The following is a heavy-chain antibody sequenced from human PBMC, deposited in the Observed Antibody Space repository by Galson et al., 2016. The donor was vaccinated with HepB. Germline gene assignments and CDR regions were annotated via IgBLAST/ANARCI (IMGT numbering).Heavy chain of an antibody. V-gene: IGHV5-51*01. CDR3: ARQGSLNLIRGGWGWFDP. J-gene: IGHJ5*02. CDR2: IHPSDSQT. CDR1: GYIFTTYW. D-gene: IGHD6-19*01. Sequence: QSGAEVKKPGDSLKISCKASGYIFTTYWIAWVRQMPGKGLEWMGIIHPSDSQTKYSPSFQGQVTISVDKSISTAYLQWTFLKASDTAIYFCARQGSLNLIRGGWGWFDPWGQGTLVTVSS.